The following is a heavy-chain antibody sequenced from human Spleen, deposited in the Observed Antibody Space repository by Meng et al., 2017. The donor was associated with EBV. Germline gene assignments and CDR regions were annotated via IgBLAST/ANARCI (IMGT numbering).Heavy chain of an antibody. D-gene: IGHD4-11*01. J-gene: IGHJ4*02. CDR2: IWYDGSNK. CDR1: GVTFSSYG. CDR3: ARDHYSNSFDY. Sequence: QWELAQSGRGVGHTGRSLPLSCAAAGVTFSSYGIHGVRQAPGKGLEWVAVIWYDGSNKYYADSVKGRFTISRDNSENTLYLQMNSLRAEDTAVYYCARDHYSNSFDYWGQGTLVTVSS. V-gene: IGHV3-33*01.